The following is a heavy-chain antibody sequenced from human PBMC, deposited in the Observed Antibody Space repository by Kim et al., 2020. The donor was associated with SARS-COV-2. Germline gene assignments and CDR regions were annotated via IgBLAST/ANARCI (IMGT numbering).Heavy chain of an antibody. Sequence: GGSLRLSCAASGYTFSSYGMHWVCQAPGKGLERVAVISYDGSNKYYADSAKGRFTNSRDNSKNTLYLQMNSLRAEDTAVYYYAKGGGGSYWFADYWGQGTMVTVSS. J-gene: IGHJ4*02. CDR2: ISYDGSNK. CDR3: AKGGGGSYWFADY. D-gene: IGHD1-26*01. V-gene: IGHV3-30*18. CDR1: GYTFSSYG.